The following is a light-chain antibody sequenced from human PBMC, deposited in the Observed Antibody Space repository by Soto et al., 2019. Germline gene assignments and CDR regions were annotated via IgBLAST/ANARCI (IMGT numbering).Light chain of an antibody. J-gene: IGLJ1*01. CDR1: SSDIGDSNY. V-gene: IGLV2-14*03. Sequence: QSVLTQPASVSGSPGQSITISCTGTSSDIGDSNYVSWYQQHPGKAPKLVIYDVSNRPSGVSNRFSGSKSANTASLTISGLQAEDEVDYYCSSFRSSSTSYVFGTGTKLTVL. CDR3: SSFRSSSTSYV. CDR2: DVS.